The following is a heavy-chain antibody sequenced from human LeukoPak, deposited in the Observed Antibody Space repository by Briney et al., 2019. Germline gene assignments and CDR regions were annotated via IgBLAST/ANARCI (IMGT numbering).Heavy chain of an antibody. V-gene: IGHV3-53*01. J-gene: IGHJ4*02. CDR1: GFTVSSYY. CDR3: ARISLRYFDY. D-gene: IGHD3-16*01. CDR2: DYNGVTT. Sequence: GGSLRLSCAASGFTVSSYYMSWVRQAPGKGLEWVSLDYNGVTTYYADSVKGRFIISRDNSKSTLYLQMNSLRPEDMAVYYCARISLRYFDYWGQGTLVTVSS.